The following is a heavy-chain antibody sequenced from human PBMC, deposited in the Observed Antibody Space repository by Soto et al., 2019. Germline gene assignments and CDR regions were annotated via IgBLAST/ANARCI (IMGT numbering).Heavy chain of an antibody. V-gene: IGHV3-7*04. D-gene: IGHD4-17*01. Sequence: PGGSLRLSCAASGFAFSSYWMSWVRQAPGKGLEWVANIKRDGSEKYCVDSVKGRFTISRDNANNSLYLQMNSLRAEDTAVYYCARGQYSDYGIRAFDVWGQGTMVTVSS. CDR3: ARGQYSDYGIRAFDV. CDR1: GFAFSSYW. CDR2: IKRDGSEK. J-gene: IGHJ3*01.